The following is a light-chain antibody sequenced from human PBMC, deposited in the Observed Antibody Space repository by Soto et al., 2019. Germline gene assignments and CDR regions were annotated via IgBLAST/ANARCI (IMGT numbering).Light chain of an antibody. CDR1: QSVSSSY. CDR2: GAS. J-gene: IGKJ1*01. Sequence: EIVLTQSPGTLSLSPGERATLSCRASQSVSSSYLAWYQQKPGQAPRLLIYGASSRATGIPDRFSGSGSGTDFTLTISRLEPEDFGVYYCQQYGSSPSWTFRQGTKVEI. CDR3: QQYGSSPSWT. V-gene: IGKV3-20*01.